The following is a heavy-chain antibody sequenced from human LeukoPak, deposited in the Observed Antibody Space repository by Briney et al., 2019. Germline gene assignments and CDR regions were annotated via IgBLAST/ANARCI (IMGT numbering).Heavy chain of an antibody. CDR1: GGSFSGYY. J-gene: IGHJ3*02. CDR2: INHSGST. CDR3: ARDGNYDILSGYSDAFDI. D-gene: IGHD3-9*01. V-gene: IGHV4-34*01. Sequence: SETLSLTCAVHGGSFSGYYWSWIRQPPGKGLEWIGEINHSGSTNYNPSLKSRVTISVGTSKNQFSLKLSSVTAADTAVYYCARDGNYDILSGYSDAFDIWGQGTMVTVSS.